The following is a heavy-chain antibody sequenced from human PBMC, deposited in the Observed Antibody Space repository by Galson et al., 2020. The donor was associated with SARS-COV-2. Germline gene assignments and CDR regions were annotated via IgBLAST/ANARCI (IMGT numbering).Heavy chain of an antibody. CDR1: GFSLSTSGMC. CDR2: IDWDDDK. J-gene: IGHJ4*02. Sequence: SGPTLVKPTQTLTLTCAFSGFSLSTSGMCVNWIRQPPGKAPEWLALIDWDDDKYYSSSLKTRLTISKDTSKNQVILTMTNMDPVDTATYYCARSSSTYYVLSGYNFFDSWGQGALVTVSS. V-gene: IGHV2-70*01. D-gene: IGHD3-9*01. CDR3: ARSSSTYYVLSGYNFFDS.